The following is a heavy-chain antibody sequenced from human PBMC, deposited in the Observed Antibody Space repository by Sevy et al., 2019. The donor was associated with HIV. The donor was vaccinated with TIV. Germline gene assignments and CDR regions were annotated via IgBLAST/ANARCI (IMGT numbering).Heavy chain of an antibody. CDR3: AREPIAAAGHDLYYFDY. CDR1: GGTFSSYA. CDR2: IIPIFGTA. D-gene: IGHD6-13*01. J-gene: IGHJ4*02. V-gene: IGHV1-69*13. Sequence: ASVKVSCKASGGTFSSYAITWVRQAPGQGLEWMGGIIPIFGTANYAQKFQGRVTITADESTSTAYMELSSLRSEETAVYYCAREPIAAAGHDLYYFDYWGQGTLVTVSS.